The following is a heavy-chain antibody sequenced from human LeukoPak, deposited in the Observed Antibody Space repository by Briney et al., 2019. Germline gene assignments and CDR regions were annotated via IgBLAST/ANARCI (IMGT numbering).Heavy chain of an antibody. J-gene: IGHJ3*02. V-gene: IGHV4-59*01. CDR3: AKSNGYGLIDI. CDR1: GASISRSS. Sequence: SETLSLTCSVSGASISRSSWTWLRQPPEKGLERRGYIYDTGNTNYNPSLKRRVTISRDTSKTHFSLRLTSVTAAHTAVYYCAKSNGYGLIDIWGQGTMVTVSS. CDR2: IYDTGNT. D-gene: IGHD3-22*01.